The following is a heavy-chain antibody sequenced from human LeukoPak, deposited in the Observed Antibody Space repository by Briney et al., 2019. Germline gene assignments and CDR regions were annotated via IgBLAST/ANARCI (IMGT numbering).Heavy chain of an antibody. Sequence: ASETLSLTCTVSGGSIRSYFWTWVRQAPGKGLEWVANIKPDGSEKKYVDSVKGRFTISRDNAKNSLYLQMSSLRAEDTAVYYCARDAAYDYWGQGTLVTVSS. CDR3: ARDAAYDY. CDR1: GGSIRSYF. CDR2: IKPDGSEK. J-gene: IGHJ4*02. V-gene: IGHV3-7*01. D-gene: IGHD3-16*01.